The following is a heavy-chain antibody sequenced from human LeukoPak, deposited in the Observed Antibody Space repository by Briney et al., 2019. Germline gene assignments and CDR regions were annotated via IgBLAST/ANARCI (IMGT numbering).Heavy chain of an antibody. CDR2: ISDDGSNI. CDR1: GFTFSNFG. D-gene: IGHD4-17*01. Sequence: GSSLRLSCAASGFTFSNFGMHWVRQAPGKGLEWVAVISDDGSNIHYADSVKGRFTISRDNFRNTLFLQTSSLRGEDTAVYYCAGDYGDFDAFDIWGQGTMVTVSS. CDR3: AGDYGDFDAFDI. V-gene: IGHV3-30*03. J-gene: IGHJ3*02.